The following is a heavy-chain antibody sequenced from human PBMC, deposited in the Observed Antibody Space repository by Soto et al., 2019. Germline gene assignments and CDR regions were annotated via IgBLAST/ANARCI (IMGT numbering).Heavy chain of an antibody. J-gene: IGHJ6*02. V-gene: IGHV4-34*01. CDR2: INHSGST. CDR1: GGSFSGYY. Sequence: SETLSLTXAVYGGSFSGYYWSWIRQPPGKGLEWIGEINHSGSTNYNPSLKSRVTISVDTSKNQFSLKLSSVTAADTAVYYCARGRGYSYFGYYYGMGVWGQGTTVTVSS. D-gene: IGHD5-18*01. CDR3: ARGRGYSYFGYYYGMGV.